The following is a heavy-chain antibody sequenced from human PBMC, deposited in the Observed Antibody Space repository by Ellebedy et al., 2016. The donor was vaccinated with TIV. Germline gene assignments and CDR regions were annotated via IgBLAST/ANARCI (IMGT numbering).Heavy chain of an antibody. CDR1: GFTFSNYG. V-gene: IGHV3-23*01. J-gene: IGHJ4*02. CDR3: ARGKSGTYIHHAFDY. D-gene: IGHD1-14*01. CDR2: VNGRGSTT. Sequence: GESLKISCSASGFTFSNYGMSWVRQAPGKGLEWVSSVNGRGSTTYYVDSVKGRFTISRDNSKNTLYLQMNSLRVEDTAIYYCARGKSGTYIHHAFDYWGQGTLVTVSS.